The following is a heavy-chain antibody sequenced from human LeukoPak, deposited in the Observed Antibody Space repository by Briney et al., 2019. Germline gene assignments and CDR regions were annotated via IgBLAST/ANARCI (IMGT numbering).Heavy chain of an antibody. CDR2: ISSSGSTI. Sequence: GGSLRLSCAASGFTFSSYWMSWVRQAPGKGLEWVSYISSSGSTIYYADSVKGRFTISRDNAKNSLYLQMNSLRAEDTAVYYCARVSYCGGDCSTGSFDYWGQGTLVTVSS. V-gene: IGHV3-48*04. D-gene: IGHD2-21*02. CDR1: GFTFSSYW. CDR3: ARVSYCGGDCSTGSFDY. J-gene: IGHJ4*02.